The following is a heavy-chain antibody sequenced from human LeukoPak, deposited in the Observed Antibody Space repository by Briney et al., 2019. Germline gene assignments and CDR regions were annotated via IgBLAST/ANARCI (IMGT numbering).Heavy chain of an antibody. D-gene: IGHD6-13*01. J-gene: IGHJ6*02. CDR2: INAGNGNT. CDR3: ARERYSSSWYRLDYYYYYGMDV. Sequence: ASVKVSCKASGYTFTSYAMHWVRQAPGQRLEWMGWINAGNGNTKYSQKFQGRVTITRDTSASTAYMELSSLKSEDTAVYYCARERYSSSWYRLDYYYYYGMDVWGQGTTVTVSS. V-gene: IGHV1-3*01. CDR1: GYTFTSYA.